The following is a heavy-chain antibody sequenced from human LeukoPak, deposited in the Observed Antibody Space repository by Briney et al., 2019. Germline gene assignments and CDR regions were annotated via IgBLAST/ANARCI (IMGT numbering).Heavy chain of an antibody. Sequence: GASVKVSCKASGYTFTSYDINWVRQATGQGLEWMGWMNPNSGNTGHARKFQGRVTMTRNTSISTAYMELSSLRSEDTAVYYCARGRYSSSWYANPKFDYWGQGTLVTVSS. CDR3: ARGRYSSSWYANPKFDY. CDR2: MNPNSGNT. D-gene: IGHD6-13*01. CDR1: GYTFTSYD. V-gene: IGHV1-8*01. J-gene: IGHJ4*02.